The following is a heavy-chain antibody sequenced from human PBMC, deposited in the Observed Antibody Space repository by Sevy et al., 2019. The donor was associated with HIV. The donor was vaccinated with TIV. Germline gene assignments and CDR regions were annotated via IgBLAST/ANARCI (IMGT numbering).Heavy chain of an antibody. V-gene: IGHV3-48*03. J-gene: IGHJ5*02. CDR3: APGSLS. CDR1: GFTFSDYQ. CDR2: ISTSGDTI. D-gene: IGHD3-10*01. Sequence: GGSLRLSCAASGFTFSDYQMNWVRQAPGKGLEWVSYISTSGDTIYYADSVEGRFTISRDNAKNSLYLQMCSLRVEDTAIYYCAPGSLSWGQGTLVTVSS.